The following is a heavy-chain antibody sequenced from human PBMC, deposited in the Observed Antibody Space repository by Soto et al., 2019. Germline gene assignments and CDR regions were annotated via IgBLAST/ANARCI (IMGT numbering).Heavy chain of an antibody. CDR2: IYYSGST. Sequence: SETLSLTCTVSGGSISSSSYYWGWIRQPPGKGLEWIGSIYYSGSTYYNPSLKSRVTISVDTSKNQFSLKLSSVTAADTAVYYFASEGNYYDSSGYANYFDYWGQGTLVTVSS. CDR1: GGSISSSSYY. J-gene: IGHJ4*02. V-gene: IGHV4-39*01. D-gene: IGHD3-22*01. CDR3: ASEGNYYDSSGYANYFDY.